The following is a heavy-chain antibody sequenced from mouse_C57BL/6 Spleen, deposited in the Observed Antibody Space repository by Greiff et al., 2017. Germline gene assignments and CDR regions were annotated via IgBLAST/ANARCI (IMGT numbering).Heavy chain of an antibody. CDR1: GFNIKDYY. V-gene: IGHV14-1*01. CDR3: TRGWPTTGFAY. Sequence: EVQLQQSGAELVRPGASVKLSCTASGFNIKDYYMHWVKQRPEQGLEWIGRIDPEDGDTEYAPKFQGKATMTADTSSNTAYLQLSSLTSEDTAVYYCTRGWPTTGFAYWGQGTLVTVSA. CDR2: IDPEDGDT. D-gene: IGHD1-1*01. J-gene: IGHJ3*01.